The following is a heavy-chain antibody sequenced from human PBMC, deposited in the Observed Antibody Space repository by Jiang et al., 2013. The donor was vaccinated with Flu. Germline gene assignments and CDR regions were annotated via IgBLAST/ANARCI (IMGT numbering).Heavy chain of an antibody. CDR3: ARLDYGGNSGYYYYGMDV. Sequence: PGRSLRLSCAASGFTFSSYAMHWVRQAPGKGLEWVAVISYDGSNKYYADSVKGRFTISRDNSKNTLYLQMNSLRAEDTAVYYCARLDYGGNSGYYYYGMDVWGQGTTVTVSS. CDR1: GFTFSSYA. D-gene: IGHD4-23*01. V-gene: IGHV3-30-3*01. CDR2: ISYDGSNK. J-gene: IGHJ6*02.